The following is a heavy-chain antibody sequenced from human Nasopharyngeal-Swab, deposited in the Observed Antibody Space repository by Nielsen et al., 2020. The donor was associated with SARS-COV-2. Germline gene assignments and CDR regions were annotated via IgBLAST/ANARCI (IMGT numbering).Heavy chain of an antibody. CDR2: ISWNSGSI. V-gene: IGHV3-9*01. Sequence: SLKISCAASGFTFDDYAMHWVRPAPGKGLEWVSGISWNSGSIGYADSVKGRFTISRDNAKNSLYLQMNSLRAEDTALYYCAKDIGYSSGFPDYWGQGTLVTVSS. CDR1: GFTFDDYA. J-gene: IGHJ4*02. CDR3: AKDIGYSSGFPDY. D-gene: IGHD6-19*01.